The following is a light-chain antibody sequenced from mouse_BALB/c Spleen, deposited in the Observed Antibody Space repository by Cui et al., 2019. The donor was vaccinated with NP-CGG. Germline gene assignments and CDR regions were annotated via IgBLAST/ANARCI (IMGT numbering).Light chain of an antibody. J-gene: IGLJ1*01. Sequence: QGVVNQESAPTTSPGETVTLTCRSSSGTVTTSNYANWVQEKADHLFTGLIGGTNNRAPGVPARFSGSLIGDKAALTITGAQTEDEAIYFCALWYSNHWVFGGGTKLTVL. CDR2: GTN. CDR1: SGTVTTSNY. CDR3: ALWYSNHWV. V-gene: IGLV1*01.